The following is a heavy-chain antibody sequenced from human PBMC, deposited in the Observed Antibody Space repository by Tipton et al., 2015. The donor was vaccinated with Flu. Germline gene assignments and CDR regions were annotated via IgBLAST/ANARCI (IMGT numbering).Heavy chain of an antibody. J-gene: IGHJ6*02. CDR1: GYTFTGYY. D-gene: IGHD2-2*03. CDR3: ALDIVVVPASNSLIGIPMDV. V-gene: IGHV1-2*02. Sequence: QLVQSGAEVKKPGASVKVSCKASGYTFTGYYMHWVRHAAGQGLEWMGWINPNSGGTNYAQKFQGRVTMTRDTYISTAYMELSRLRSDDTAVYYCALDIVVVPASNSLIGIPMDVWGQGTTVTVSS. CDR2: INPNSGGT.